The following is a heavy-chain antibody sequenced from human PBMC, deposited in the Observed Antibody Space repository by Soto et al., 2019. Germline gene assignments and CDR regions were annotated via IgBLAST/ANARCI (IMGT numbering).Heavy chain of an antibody. CDR2: VYVTGTT. J-gene: IGHJ5*01. CDR1: GASISDYY. Sequence: PSETLSLTCTASGASISDYYWGWIRQPAGQALEWIGRVYVTGTTYFNPSLKSRVTMSVDTSNNQVSLKLSSVTAADSAIYYCARDGEYTSGWYSFDSWGPGTLVTVSS. D-gene: IGHD6-19*01. CDR3: ARDGEYTSGWYSFDS. V-gene: IGHV4-4*07.